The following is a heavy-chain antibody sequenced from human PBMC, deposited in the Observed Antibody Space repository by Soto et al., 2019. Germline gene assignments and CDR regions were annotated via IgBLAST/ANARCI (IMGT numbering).Heavy chain of an antibody. J-gene: IGHJ4*02. CDR1: GGSISSGGYY. V-gene: IGHV4-31*03. CDR3: ARGTIVVVPAATGSYFDY. D-gene: IGHD2-2*01. Sequence: SETLSLTCTVSGGSISSGGYYWSWIRQHPGKGLEWIGYIYYSGSTYYNPSLKSRVTISVDTSKNQFSLKLSSVTAADTAVYYCARGTIVVVPAATGSYFDYWGQGTLVTVSS. CDR2: IYYSGST.